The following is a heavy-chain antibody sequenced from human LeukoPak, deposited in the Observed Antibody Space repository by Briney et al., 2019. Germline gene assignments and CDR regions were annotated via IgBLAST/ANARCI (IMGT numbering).Heavy chain of an antibody. J-gene: IGHJ3*02. D-gene: IGHD1-26*01. Sequence: GGSLRLSCITSGFTFGDYGLSWVRQAPGKGLEWVGFIRSKAYGATTEYAASLKDRFTISRDDSKSIAYLQVNSLKTEDTAVYYCTRIPLKWELRGSDAFDIWGEGTMVTVYS. CDR1: GFTFGDYG. CDR3: TRIPLKWELRGSDAFDI. V-gene: IGHV3-49*04. CDR2: IRSKAYGATT.